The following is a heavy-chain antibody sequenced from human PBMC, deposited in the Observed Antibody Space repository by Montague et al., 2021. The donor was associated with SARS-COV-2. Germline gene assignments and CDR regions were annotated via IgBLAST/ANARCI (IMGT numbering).Heavy chain of an antibody. CDR2: MSHDGNYE. CDR1: GFTFSSYA. V-gene: IGHV3-33*01. CDR3: AVQPRYSSAWHPFDH. D-gene: IGHD6-19*01. J-gene: IGHJ4*02. Sequence: SLRLSCAASGFTFSSYAIHWVRQAPGKGLEWVAIMSHDGNYEHYXDSVKGRFTISRDSSKNTLHLQMNSLTAEDTAVYYCAVQPRYSSAWHPFDHWGQGTLVTVSS.